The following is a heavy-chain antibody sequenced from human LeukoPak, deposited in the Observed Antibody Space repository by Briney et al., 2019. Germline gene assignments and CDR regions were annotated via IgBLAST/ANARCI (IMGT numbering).Heavy chain of an antibody. CDR3: ARAGLGSGYHGGFDY. Sequence: PGGSLRLSCAASGFTISSYWMSWVRQAQGKGREWVANIKQDGSEKYYVDSVKGRFTISRDNAKNSLYLQMNSLRAEDTAVYYCARAGLGSGYHGGFDYWGQGTLVTVSS. D-gene: IGHD3-22*01. V-gene: IGHV3-7*01. J-gene: IGHJ4*02. CDR1: GFTISSYW. CDR2: IKQDGSEK.